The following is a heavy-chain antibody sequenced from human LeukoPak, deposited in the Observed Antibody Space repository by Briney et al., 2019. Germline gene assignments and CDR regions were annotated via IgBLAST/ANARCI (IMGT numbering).Heavy chain of an antibody. CDR2: ISYDGSNK. D-gene: IGHD4-17*01. CDR3: AKDSDYGDYVCDY. Sequence: GRSLRLSCAASGFTFSSYGMHRVRQAPGKGLEWVAVISYDGSNKYYADSVKGRFTISRDNSKNTLYLQMNSLRAEDTAVYYCAKDSDYGDYVCDYWGLGTLVTVSS. V-gene: IGHV3-30*18. CDR1: GFTFSSYG. J-gene: IGHJ4*02.